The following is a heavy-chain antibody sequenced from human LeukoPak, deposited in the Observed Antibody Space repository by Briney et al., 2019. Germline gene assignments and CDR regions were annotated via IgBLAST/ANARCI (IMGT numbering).Heavy chain of an antibody. Sequence: GGSLRLSCAASGFTFSIYGMHWVRQAPGKGLEWVAYIRYDGSEKYYAESLKGRFTISRDNSKNTLYLQMNSLRAEDKALYYCARSTRARYFDLWGRGTLVTVSS. V-gene: IGHV3-30*02. CDR2: IRYDGSEK. CDR1: GFTFSIYG. J-gene: IGHJ2*01. CDR3: ARSTRARYFDL. D-gene: IGHD5-24*01.